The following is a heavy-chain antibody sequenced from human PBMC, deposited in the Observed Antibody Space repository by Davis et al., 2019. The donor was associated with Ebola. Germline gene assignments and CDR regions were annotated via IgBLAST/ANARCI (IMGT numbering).Heavy chain of an antibody. Sequence: AASVKVSCKASGYTFTSYDINWVRQAPGQGLEWMGIINPSGGTTTYAQKFQGRVTMTRDTSTNTLYMELSSLTSGDTAVYYCVRDLRGWGDFDYWGQGTLVTVSS. D-gene: IGHD3-10*01. V-gene: IGHV1-46*01. CDR2: INPSGGTT. J-gene: IGHJ4*02. CDR3: VRDLRGWGDFDY. CDR1: GYTFTSYD.